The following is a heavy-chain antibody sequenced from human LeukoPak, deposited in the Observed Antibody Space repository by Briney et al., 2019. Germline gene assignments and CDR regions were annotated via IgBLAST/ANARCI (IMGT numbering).Heavy chain of an antibody. CDR1: GFTFSSYW. Sequence: GGSLRLSCAASGFTFSSYWMHWVRQAPGRGLVWVSRINSDGSSTSYADSVKGRFTISRDNAKNTLYLQMNSLRDEDTAVYYCARDPPGYSFDYWGQGTLVTVSS. J-gene: IGHJ4*02. CDR3: ARDPPGYSFDY. D-gene: IGHD5-18*01. CDR2: INSDGSST. V-gene: IGHV3-74*01.